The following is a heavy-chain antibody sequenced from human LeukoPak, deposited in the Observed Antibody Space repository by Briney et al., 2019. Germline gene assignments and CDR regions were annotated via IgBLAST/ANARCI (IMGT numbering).Heavy chain of an antibody. V-gene: IGHV3-23*01. CDR3: AKYGSVGAVRYFDS. Sequence: PGGSLRLSCAASGFTFSSYAMNWVRQAPGKGLQWVSTIGSGSDTHYADSVKGRFTISRDNSENTLYLQMNSLRAEDTALYYCAKYGSVGAVRYFDSWGQGTLVTVSS. CDR1: GFTFSSYA. J-gene: IGHJ4*02. D-gene: IGHD4/OR15-4a*01. CDR2: IGSGSDT.